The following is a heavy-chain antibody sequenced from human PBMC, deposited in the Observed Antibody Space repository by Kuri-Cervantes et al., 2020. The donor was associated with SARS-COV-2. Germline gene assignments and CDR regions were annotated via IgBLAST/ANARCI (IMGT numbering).Heavy chain of an antibody. CDR1: GGSLSDYY. Sequence: SQTLSLTCAVYGGSLSDYYWSWIRQPPGKGLEWIGEINPTGGTNYNPSFNSRLTISPDTSRSQFSLKLSSVTASDTAIFYCARGPGGGGAYWGQGTLVTVSS. V-gene: IGHV4-34*01. CDR2: INPTGGT. CDR3: ARGPGGGGAY. D-gene: IGHD3-10*01. J-gene: IGHJ4*02.